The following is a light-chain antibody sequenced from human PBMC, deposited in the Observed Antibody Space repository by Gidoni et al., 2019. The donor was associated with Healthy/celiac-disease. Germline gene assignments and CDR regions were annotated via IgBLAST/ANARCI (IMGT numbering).Light chain of an antibody. V-gene: IGKV3-20*01. CDR2: GAS. Sequence: ELVFTHSPVTLSLSPGERATLSCRASQSVSSSYLAWYQQKPGQAPRLLIYGASSRATGIPDRFSGSGSGTDFTLTISRLEPEDFAVYYCQQYGSSAWTFGQGTKVEIK. J-gene: IGKJ1*01. CDR3: QQYGSSAWT. CDR1: QSVSSSY.